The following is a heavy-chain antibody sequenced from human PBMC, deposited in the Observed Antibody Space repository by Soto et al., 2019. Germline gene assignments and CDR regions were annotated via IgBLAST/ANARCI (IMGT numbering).Heavy chain of an antibody. CDR3: ASLTYYDSSGYSDPSFDY. Sequence: QVQLVESGGGVVQPRRSLRLSCAASGFTFSSYAMHWVRQAPGKGLEWVAVISYDGSNKYYADSVKGRFTISRDNSKNTLYLQMNSLRAEDTAVYYCASLTYYDSSGYSDPSFDYWGQGTLVTVSS. D-gene: IGHD3-22*01. CDR1: GFTFSSYA. CDR2: ISYDGSNK. J-gene: IGHJ4*02. V-gene: IGHV3-30-3*01.